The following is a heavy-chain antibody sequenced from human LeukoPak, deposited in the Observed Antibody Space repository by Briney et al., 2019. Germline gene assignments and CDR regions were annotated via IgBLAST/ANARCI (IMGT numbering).Heavy chain of an antibody. J-gene: IGHJ6*03. V-gene: IGHV3-9*01. D-gene: IGHD2-2*01. Sequence: PGRSLRLSCAASGFTFDDYAMHWVRHAPGKGLEWVSGISWNSGSIGYADSVKGRFTISRDNAKNSLYLQMNSLSAEDTAVYYCAKRGNPAVGHHYLDVWGEGTPVSVSS. CDR2: ISWNSGSI. CDR1: GFTFDDYA. CDR3: AKRGNPAVGHHYLDV.